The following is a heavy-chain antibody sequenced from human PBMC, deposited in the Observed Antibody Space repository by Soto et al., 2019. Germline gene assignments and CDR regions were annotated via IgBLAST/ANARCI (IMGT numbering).Heavy chain of an antibody. J-gene: IGHJ4*02. Sequence: ASVKVSCKASGYTFTSYGISWVRQAPGQGLEWMGWISAYNGNTNYAQKLQGRVTMTTDTSTSTAYMELRSLRSDDTAVYYCARVYCSSTSCYAPDYWGQGTLVTVSS. V-gene: IGHV1-18*01. D-gene: IGHD2-2*01. CDR1: GYTFTSYG. CDR3: ARVYCSSTSCYAPDY. CDR2: ISAYNGNT.